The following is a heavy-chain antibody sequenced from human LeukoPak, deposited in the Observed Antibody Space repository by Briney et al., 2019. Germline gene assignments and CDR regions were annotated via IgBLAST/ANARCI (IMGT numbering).Heavy chain of an antibody. D-gene: IGHD3-22*01. Sequence: PGGSLRLSCAASGFTFSNYAMSWVRQAPGKGLEWVSGISGSGGSTYYADSVKGRFTISRDNSKNTLHLQMNSLRAEDTAVYYCAKLGFDSSGSHTLFDYWGQGTQVTVSS. CDR1: GFTFSNYA. CDR3: AKLGFDSSGSHTLFDY. J-gene: IGHJ4*02. CDR2: ISGSGGST. V-gene: IGHV3-23*01.